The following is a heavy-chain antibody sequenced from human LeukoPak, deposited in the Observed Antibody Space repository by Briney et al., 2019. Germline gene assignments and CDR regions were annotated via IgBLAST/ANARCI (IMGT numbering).Heavy chain of an antibody. V-gene: IGHV4-4*02. CDR3: ARVGIYYYGSGALDAFDI. Sequence: PSETLSLTCGVSGGSISSSNWWSWVRQPPGKGLEWIGEISHSGSTNYNPSLKSRVTISVDKSENQFSLKLSSVTAADTAVYYCARVGIYYYGSGALDAFDIWGQGTMVTVSS. J-gene: IGHJ3*02. CDR2: ISHSGST. CDR1: GGSISSSNW. D-gene: IGHD3-10*01.